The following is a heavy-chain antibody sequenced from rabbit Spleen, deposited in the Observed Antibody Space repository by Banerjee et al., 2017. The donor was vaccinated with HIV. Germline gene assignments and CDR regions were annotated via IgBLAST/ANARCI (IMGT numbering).Heavy chain of an antibody. Sequence: QEQLEESGGDLVKPEGSLTLTCTASGFSFSSSDWIYWVRQAPGKGLEWIGYIDPVFGTTYYASWAKGRFTISKTSSTTVTLQMTSLTAADTATYFCAREKSGSYGYDLWGQGTLVTVS. CDR3: AREKSGSYGYDL. D-gene: IGHD6-1*01. CDR2: IDPVFGTT. V-gene: IGHV1S45*01. CDR1: GFSFSSSDW. J-gene: IGHJ4*01.